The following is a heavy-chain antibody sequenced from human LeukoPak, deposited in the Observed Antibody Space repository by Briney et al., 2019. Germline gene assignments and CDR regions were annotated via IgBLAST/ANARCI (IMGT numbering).Heavy chain of an antibody. CDR1: GGSISSSSYY. J-gene: IGHJ5*02. CDR3: ARGGSYSEWFEP. V-gene: IGHV4-39*07. CDR2: IFHIGST. D-gene: IGHD1-26*01. Sequence: SETLSLTCTVSGGSISSSSYYWGWIRQPPGKGLEWIGSIFHIGSTYQNPSLKSRLNILVDTSKNQFSLKLNSVTAADTAVYYCARGGSYSEWFEPWGQGTLVTVSS.